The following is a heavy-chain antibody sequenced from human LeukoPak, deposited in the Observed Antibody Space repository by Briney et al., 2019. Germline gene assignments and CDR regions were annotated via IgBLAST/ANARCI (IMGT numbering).Heavy chain of an antibody. J-gene: IGHJ4*02. V-gene: IGHV1-8*01. CDR2: MNPNSGNT. CDR3: ARYYYGSGSYSNDY. CDR1: GYTFTSYD. Sequence: ASVKVSCKASGYTFTSYDINWVRQATGQGPEWMGWMNPNSGNTGYAQKFQGRVTMTRNTSISTAYMELSSLRSEDTAVYYCARYYYGSGSYSNDYWGQGTLVTVSS. D-gene: IGHD3-10*01.